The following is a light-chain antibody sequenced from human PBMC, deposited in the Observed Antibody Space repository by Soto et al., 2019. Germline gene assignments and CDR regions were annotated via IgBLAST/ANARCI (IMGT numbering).Light chain of an antibody. V-gene: IGKV1-39*01. CDR2: VAS. J-gene: IGKJ1*01. CDR3: QQTYRTPRT. Sequence: DIQMTQSPSSVSASVGDRVTITCRASQSIATYLNWYQQNSGNAPNLLIYVASTLQSGVPSRFSGSGSGTDFTLTISSLQPEDFATYYCQQTYRTPRTFGQGTKVEIK. CDR1: QSIATY.